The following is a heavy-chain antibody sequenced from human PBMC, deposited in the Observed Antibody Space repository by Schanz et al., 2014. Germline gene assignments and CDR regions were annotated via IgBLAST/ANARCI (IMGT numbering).Heavy chain of an antibody. CDR3: TRNIIATARAYDI. CDR1: GYTFPSYG. Sequence: QVQLVQSGSEVKKPGASVKVSCKASGYTFPSYGISWVRQAPGKGLEWMGWINVYNGDTKFAKTFQDRVTLTTDTSTRTAYMELSSLRSDDTAVYYCTRNIIATARAYDIWGQGTMVTVSS. V-gene: IGHV1-18*04. D-gene: IGHD6-13*01. CDR2: INVYNGDT. J-gene: IGHJ3*02.